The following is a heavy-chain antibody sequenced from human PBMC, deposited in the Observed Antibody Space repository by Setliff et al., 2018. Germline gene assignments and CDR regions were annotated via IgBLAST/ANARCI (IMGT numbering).Heavy chain of an antibody. V-gene: IGHV1-2*02. D-gene: IGHD4-17*01. Sequence: GASVKVSCKASGYTFTDSFIHWVRQAPGQGFEWLGWINPNRDDTKYAQKFQGRLTITADQSTTTVYMELSSLRFDDTALYYCARGPSPTVTPSRLIYFYHMDVWGTGTTVTVSS. CDR3: ARGPSPTVTPSRLIYFYHMDV. J-gene: IGHJ6*03. CDR2: INPNRDDT. CDR1: GYTFTDSF.